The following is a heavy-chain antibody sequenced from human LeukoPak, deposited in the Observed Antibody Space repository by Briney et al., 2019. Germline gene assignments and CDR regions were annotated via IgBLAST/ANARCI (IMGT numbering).Heavy chain of an antibody. CDR2: ISYDGSNE. CDR1: GFTLGSYA. CDR3: ARYYSGSSGRWFDP. D-gene: IGHD1-26*01. V-gene: IGHV3-30-3*01. J-gene: IGHJ5*02. Sequence: PGESLRLSCAAAGFTLGSYAMHWVRQAPGKGLEWVAIISYDGSNEYYADSVKGRFTSSRDNSNNTLYLHMNSLTGEETAVYYCARYYSGSSGRWFDPWGQGTLVTVSS.